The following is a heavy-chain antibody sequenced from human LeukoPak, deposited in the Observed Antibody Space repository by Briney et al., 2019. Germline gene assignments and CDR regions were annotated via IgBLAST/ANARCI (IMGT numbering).Heavy chain of an antibody. CDR3: ARDYYYGSGRFDY. D-gene: IGHD3-10*01. J-gene: IGHJ4*02. CDR2: ISSSGSTI. CDR1: GFTFSSYE. V-gene: IGHV3-48*03. Sequence: SGGSLRLSCAASGFTFSSYEMNWVRQAPGKGLEWVSYISSSGSTIYYPDSVKGRFTISRDNAKNSLYLQMNNLRVEDTAVYYCARDYYYGSGRFDYWGQGTLVTVSS.